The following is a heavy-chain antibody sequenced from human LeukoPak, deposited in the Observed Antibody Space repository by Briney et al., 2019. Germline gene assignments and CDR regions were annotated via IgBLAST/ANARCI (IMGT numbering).Heavy chain of an antibody. V-gene: IGHV1-69*04. Sequence: ASVKVSCKASGGTFSSYAISWVRQAPGQGLEWMGRIIPILGIANYAQKFQGRVTITADKSTSTAYMELSSLRSEDTAVYYCARDPGGNGAFDIWGQGTMVTVSS. CDR3: ARDPGGNGAFDI. D-gene: IGHD4-23*01. CDR2: IIPILGIA. CDR1: GGTFSSYA. J-gene: IGHJ3*02.